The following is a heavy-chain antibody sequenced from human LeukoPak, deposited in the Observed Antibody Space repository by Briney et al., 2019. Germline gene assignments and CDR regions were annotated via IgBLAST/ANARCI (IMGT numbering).Heavy chain of an antibody. D-gene: IGHD3-10*01. J-gene: IGHJ4*02. CDR3: ARVKGYYCGSGSYYNSKPFDY. CDR2: INHSGST. Sequence: SETLSLTCAVYGGSFSGYYWSWIRQPPGKGLEWLGEINHSGSTNYNPSLKSRVTISVDPSNNQFSLKLTSVTAADTAVYYCARVKGYYCGSGSYYNSKPFDYWGQGTLVTVSS. V-gene: IGHV4-34*01. CDR1: GGSFSGYY.